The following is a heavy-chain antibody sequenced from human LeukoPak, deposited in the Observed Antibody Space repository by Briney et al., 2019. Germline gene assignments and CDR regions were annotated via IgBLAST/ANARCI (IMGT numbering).Heavy chain of an antibody. CDR1: GYTFTGYY. D-gene: IGHD6-13*01. CDR3: ARAPQYSSSWGF. Sequence: ASVKVSCKASGYTFTGYYMHWVRQAPGQGLEWMGWINPNSGNTGYAQKFQGRVTMTRNTSISTAYMELSSLRSEDTAVYYCARAPQYSSSWGFWGQGTLVTVSS. V-gene: IGHV1-8*02. J-gene: IGHJ4*02. CDR2: INPNSGNT.